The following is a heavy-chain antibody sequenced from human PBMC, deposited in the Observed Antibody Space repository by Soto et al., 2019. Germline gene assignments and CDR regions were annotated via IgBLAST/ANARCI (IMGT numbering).Heavy chain of an antibody. CDR1: ADTFNSYS. J-gene: IGHJ5*02. V-gene: IGHV1-69*01. CDR2: ITPVVGTA. D-gene: IGHD4-17*01. CDR3: ARSLEGTTVTNWFDP. Sequence: QVQLVQSGAEVKKPGSAVKVSCKASADTFNSYSLSWLRQAPGQRLEWMGGITPVVGTADYAQRFEDRLTVTPDDSTSTVYMELSSLRSDDTAVYYCARSLEGTTVTNWFDPWGQGALGTGSS.